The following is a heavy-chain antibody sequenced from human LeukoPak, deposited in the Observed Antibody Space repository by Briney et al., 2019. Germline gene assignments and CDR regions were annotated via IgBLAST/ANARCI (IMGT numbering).Heavy chain of an antibody. D-gene: IGHD2-21*01. CDR2: IYSGGTT. J-gene: IGHJ5*02. CDR1: GFTFSTYA. V-gene: IGHV3-66*01. Sequence: GGSLRLSCAASGFTFSTYAVNWVRQAPGKGLEWVSVIYSGGTTYYADSVKGRFTISRDNSKNTLYLQMNSLRAEDTAVYYCARDLSYCGGDCYAHWGQGTLVTVSS. CDR3: ARDLSYCGGDCYAH.